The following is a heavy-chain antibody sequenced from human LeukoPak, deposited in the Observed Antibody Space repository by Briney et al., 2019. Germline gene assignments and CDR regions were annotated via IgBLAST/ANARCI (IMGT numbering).Heavy chain of an antibody. Sequence: GGSLRLSCAASGFTFSSYTMHWVRQPRGKGLEWVALISYDGSNQYYADSVKGRFTVSRDKSKNTLYLQMNSLRAEDTAVYYCATAPDGSLPDYWGQGTLVTVSS. CDR1: GFTFSSYT. J-gene: IGHJ4*02. CDR3: ATAPDGSLPDY. V-gene: IGHV3-30*04. CDR2: ISYDGSNQ. D-gene: IGHD1-26*01.